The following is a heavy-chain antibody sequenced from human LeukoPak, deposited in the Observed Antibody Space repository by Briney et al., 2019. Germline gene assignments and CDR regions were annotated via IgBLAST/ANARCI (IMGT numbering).Heavy chain of an antibody. CDR1: GDSISNYH. V-gene: IGHV4-4*07. D-gene: IGHD2-15*01. CDR2: LYNSGST. Sequence: SETLSLTCTVSGDSISNYHWTWIRQPAGKGLEWIGRLYNSGSTNYNPSLKSRVTMSIDTSKNQFSLKLSSVTAADTAVYYCARGIFWRWAYYFDYWGQGTLVTVSS. CDR3: ARGIFWRWAYYFDY. J-gene: IGHJ4*02.